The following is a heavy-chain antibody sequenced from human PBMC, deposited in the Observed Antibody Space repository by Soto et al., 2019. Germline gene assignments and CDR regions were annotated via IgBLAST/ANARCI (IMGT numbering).Heavy chain of an antibody. CDR2: INSVNDHT. V-gene: IGHV1-3*01. CDR3: ARNILGGTTDY. CDR1: GYSFSTHA. D-gene: IGHD1-7*01. Sequence: ASVKVSCKASGYSFSTHAMHWVRQAPGQGLEWVGWINSVNDHTIYSEKFQGRVTITSDTSATTAYMELISLTSEDTAIYYCARNILGGTTDYWGQGTLVTVSS. J-gene: IGHJ4*02.